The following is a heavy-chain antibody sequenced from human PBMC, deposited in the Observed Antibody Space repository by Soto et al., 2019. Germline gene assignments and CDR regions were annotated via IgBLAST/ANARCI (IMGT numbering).Heavy chain of an antibody. D-gene: IGHD3-10*01. J-gene: IGHJ4*02. V-gene: IGHV4-59*12. CDR1: GASIRDYL. CDR3: AGSETRGVILDF. Sequence: SETLSLTCTVSGASIRDYLWSWIRQPPGKGLEWIGYIYYSANTNYNPSLKSRVTISLATSKNQFSLRLNSVTGADTAVYYCAGSETRGVILDFWGQGTLVTVSS. CDR2: IYYSANT.